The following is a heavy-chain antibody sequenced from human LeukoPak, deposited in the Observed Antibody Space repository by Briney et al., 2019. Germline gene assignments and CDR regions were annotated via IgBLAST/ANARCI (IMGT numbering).Heavy chain of an antibody. D-gene: IGHD3-9*01. CDR3: ARGPQTYYDILTGLSF. J-gene: IGHJ4*02. Sequence: SETLSLTCAVYGGSFSGYYWSWIRQPPGKGLEWIGEIYHSGSTNYNPSLKSRVTISGDTSKMQFSLKLNSVTAADTAVYYCARGPQTYYDILTGLSFWGQGTLVTVSS. CDR1: GGSFSGYY. V-gene: IGHV4-34*01. CDR2: IYHSGST.